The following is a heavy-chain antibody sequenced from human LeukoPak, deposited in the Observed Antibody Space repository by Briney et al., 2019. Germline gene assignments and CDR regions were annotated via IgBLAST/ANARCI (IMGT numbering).Heavy chain of an antibody. J-gene: IGHJ5*02. D-gene: IGHD6-13*01. Sequence: GGSLRLSCGASGFTVSSNYMSWVRQAPGKGLEWVSVIYSGGSTYYADSVKGRFTISRDNSKNTLYLQMNSLRAEDTAVYYCARDLAAAANWFDPWGQGTLVTVSS. CDR1: GFTVSSNY. CDR2: IYSGGST. V-gene: IGHV3-53*01. CDR3: ARDLAAAANWFDP.